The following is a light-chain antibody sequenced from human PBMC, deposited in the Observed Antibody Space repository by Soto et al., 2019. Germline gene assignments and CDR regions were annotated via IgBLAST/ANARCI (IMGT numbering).Light chain of an antibody. J-gene: IGKJ5*01. Sequence: EIVLTQSPATLSLSPGERATLSCRASQSVSSYLAWYQQKPGQAPRLLIYDASNRATGIPARFSGSGSGTDFTLTISSLEPEDXXVYXXXQRXNWPPITFGQGTRLEIK. CDR3: XQRXNWPPIT. V-gene: IGKV3-11*01. CDR1: QSVSSY. CDR2: DAS.